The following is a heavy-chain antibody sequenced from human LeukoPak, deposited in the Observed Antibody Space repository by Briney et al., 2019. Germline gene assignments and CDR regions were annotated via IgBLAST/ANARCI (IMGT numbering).Heavy chain of an antibody. J-gene: IGHJ3*01. D-gene: IGHD2-8*02. CDR2: IGTAGNT. CDR3: ARVRVGTGGLDL. Sequence: GGSLRLSCAASGFTFRAYDMQWVRQPIGGGLQWVSAIGTAGNTFYADSVKGRFTISRDNVKNSLYLQMNALRVVDTALYYCARVRVGTGGLDLWGQGTLVTVSS. V-gene: IGHV3-13*01. CDR1: GFTFRAYD.